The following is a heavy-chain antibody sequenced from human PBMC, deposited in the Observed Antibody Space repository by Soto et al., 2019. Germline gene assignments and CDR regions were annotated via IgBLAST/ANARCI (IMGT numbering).Heavy chain of an antibody. D-gene: IGHD4-17*01. CDR1: GGSISSSSYY. J-gene: IGHJ4*02. Sequence: QLQLQEPGPGLVKPSETLSLTCTVSGGSISSSSYYWGWIRQPPGKGLEWIGSIYYSGSTYYNPSLKSRVTISVDTSKNQFSLKLSSVTAADTAVYYCARQYGDYLSDYWGQGTLVTVSS. CDR3: ARQYGDYLSDY. V-gene: IGHV4-39*01. CDR2: IYYSGST.